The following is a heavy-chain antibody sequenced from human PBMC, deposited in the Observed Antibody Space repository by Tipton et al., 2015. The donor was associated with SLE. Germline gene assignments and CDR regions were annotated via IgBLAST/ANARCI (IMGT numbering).Heavy chain of an antibody. CDR2: ISSSNSYI. J-gene: IGHJ3*02. CDR3: ARDYDFWSGFYQGADAFDI. D-gene: IGHD3-3*01. Sequence: SLRLSCAASGFTFSSYSMNWVRQAPGKGLEWVSSISSSNSYIYYADSVRGRFTISRDNAQNSLYLQMNSLRAEDTAVYYCARDYDFWSGFYQGADAFDIWGQGTMVTVSS. CDR1: GFTFSSYS. V-gene: IGHV3-21*01.